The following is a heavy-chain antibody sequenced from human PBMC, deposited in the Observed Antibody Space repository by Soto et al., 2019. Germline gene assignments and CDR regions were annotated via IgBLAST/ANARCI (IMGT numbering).Heavy chain of an antibody. CDR2: ISSSSSSI. Sequence: GGSLRLSCAASGFTFSSYSMNWVRQAPGKGLEWVSSISSSSSSIYYADSVKGRYTISRDDAKSSLYLQMNSLRAEDTAVYYCARDYSSGYYWDDYWGQGTLVTVSS. V-gene: IGHV3-21*01. CDR3: ARDYSSGYYWDDY. J-gene: IGHJ4*02. CDR1: GFTFSSYS. D-gene: IGHD3-22*01.